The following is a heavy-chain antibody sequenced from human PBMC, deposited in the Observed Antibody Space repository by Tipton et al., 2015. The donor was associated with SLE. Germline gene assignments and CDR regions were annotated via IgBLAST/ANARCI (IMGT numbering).Heavy chain of an antibody. D-gene: IGHD4-11*01. J-gene: IGHJ2*01. CDR2: IYYSGNT. CDR3: ARLDYSNYWYFDL. Sequence: TLSLTCTVSGGFISSSSYYWGWIRQPPGKGLEWVGSIYYSGNTYYDPSLKSRVTISLDTSRNQFSLKLSSVTAADTAVYYCARLDYSNYWYFDLWGRGTLVTVSS. V-gene: IGHV4-39*01. CDR1: GGFISSSSYY.